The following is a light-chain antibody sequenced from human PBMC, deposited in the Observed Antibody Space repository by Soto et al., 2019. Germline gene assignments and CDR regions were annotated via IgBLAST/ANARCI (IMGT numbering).Light chain of an antibody. Sequence: EIVMTQSPATLSVSPGERATLSCRASQSVSSNLAWYQQKPGQAPRLLIYGASTRATGIPARFSGSGSGTEFTLNISSLQSEAFAVYCCQQYNNWPQLTFGGGTKVEIK. CDR1: QSVSSN. J-gene: IGKJ4*01. V-gene: IGKV3-15*01. CDR3: QQYNNWPQLT. CDR2: GAS.